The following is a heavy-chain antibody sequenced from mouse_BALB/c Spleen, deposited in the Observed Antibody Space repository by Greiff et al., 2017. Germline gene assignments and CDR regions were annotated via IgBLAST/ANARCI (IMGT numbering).Heavy chain of an antibody. CDR3: AITTVVAPYYFDY. D-gene: IGHD1-1*01. Sequence: QVQLQQSGAELVMPGASVKMSCKASGYTFTDYWMHWVKQRPGQGLEWIGAIDTSDSYTSYNQKFKGKATLTVDESSSTAYMQLSSLTSEDSAVYYCAITTVVAPYYFDYWGQGTTLTVSS. CDR1: GYTFTDYW. V-gene: IGHV1-69*01. CDR2: IDTSDSYT. J-gene: IGHJ2*01.